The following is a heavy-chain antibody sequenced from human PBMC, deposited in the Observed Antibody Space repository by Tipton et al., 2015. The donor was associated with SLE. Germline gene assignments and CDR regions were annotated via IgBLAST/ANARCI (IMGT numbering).Heavy chain of an antibody. CDR1: GVSISSSRYYSS. CDR2: ISSTGST. J-gene: IGHJ3*01. Sequence: TLSLTCTVSGVSISSSRYYSSWSWIRQSAGKGLEWIGRISSTGSTNYNPSLKSRVTMSVDTSKNQFSLKLSSVTAADTAVYFCTRGPVGSGYYSSSDAFDFWGQGTMVTVSS. D-gene: IGHD3-22*01. V-gene: IGHV4-61*02. CDR3: TRGPVGSGYYSSSDAFDF.